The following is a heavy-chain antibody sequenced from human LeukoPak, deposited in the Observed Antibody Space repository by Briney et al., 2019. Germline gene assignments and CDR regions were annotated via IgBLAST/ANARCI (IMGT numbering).Heavy chain of an antibody. V-gene: IGHV1-8*01. CDR3: ARDLGAYYNDSSGDEGFDY. D-gene: IGHD3-22*01. J-gene: IGHJ4*02. CDR2: MNPNSGNT. CDR1: GYTFTSYD. Sequence: GASVKVSCKASGYTFTSYDINWVRQATGQGLEWMGWMNPNSGNTGYAQKFQGRVTMTRNTSISTAYMELSSLRSEDTAVYYCARDLGAYYNDSSGDEGFDYWGQGTLVTVSS.